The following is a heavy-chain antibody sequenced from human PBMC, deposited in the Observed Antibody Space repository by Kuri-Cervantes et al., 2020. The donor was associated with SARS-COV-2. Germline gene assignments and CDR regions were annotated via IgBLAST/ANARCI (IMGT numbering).Heavy chain of an antibody. V-gene: IGHV1-69*13. D-gene: IGHD3-22*01. CDR1: GGTFSSYA. Sequence: SVKVSCKASGGTFSSYAISWVRQAPGQGLEWMGGIIPIFGTANYAQKFQGRVTITADESTSTAYMGLSSLRSEDTAVYYCARMGVTMIVVEDYYYGMDVWGQGTTVTVSS. CDR3: ARMGVTMIVVEDYYYGMDV. CDR2: IIPIFGTA. J-gene: IGHJ6*02.